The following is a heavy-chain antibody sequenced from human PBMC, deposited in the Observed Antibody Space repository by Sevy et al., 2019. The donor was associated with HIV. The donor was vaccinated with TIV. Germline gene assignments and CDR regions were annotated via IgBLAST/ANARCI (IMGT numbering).Heavy chain of an antibody. CDR3: ARRSSSWPSIFYFDY. CDR2: IYPGDSDT. Sequence: GESLKISCKGSGYSFTSYWIGWVRQMPGKGLEWMGIIYPGDSDTRYSPSFQGQVTISADKSISTAYLQWSSLKASDTAMYYCARRSSSWPSIFYFDYWGQGTLVTVSS. D-gene: IGHD6-13*01. J-gene: IGHJ4*02. CDR1: GYSFTSYW. V-gene: IGHV5-51*01.